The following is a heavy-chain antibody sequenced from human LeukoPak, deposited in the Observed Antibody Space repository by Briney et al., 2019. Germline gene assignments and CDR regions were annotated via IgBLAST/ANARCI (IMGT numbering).Heavy chain of an antibody. CDR2: INPSGGST. CDR3: ASYGSSWYGTDAFDI. V-gene: IGHV1-46*01. Sequence: ASVKVSCKASGYTFTSYYMHWVRQAPGQGLEWMGIINPSGGSTSYAQKFQGRVTMTRDTSTSTVYMELSSLRSEDTAVYYCASYGSSWYGTDAFDIWGQGTMVTVSS. J-gene: IGHJ3*02. D-gene: IGHD6-13*01. CDR1: GYTFTSYY.